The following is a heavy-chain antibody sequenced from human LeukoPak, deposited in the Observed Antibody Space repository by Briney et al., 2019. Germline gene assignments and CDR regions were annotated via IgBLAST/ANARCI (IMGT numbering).Heavy chain of an antibody. CDR3: VYYYGSGSVEY. CDR1: GVSISGYY. J-gene: IGHJ4*02. D-gene: IGHD3-10*01. Sequence: SETLSLTCTVSGVSISGYYWGWIRQPPGKGLEWIGSFYYSGSTNYNPSLKSRVTISVDTSKNQFSLKLSSVTAADTAVYYCVYYYGSGSVEYWGQGTLVTVSS. V-gene: IGHV4-39*01. CDR2: FYYSGST.